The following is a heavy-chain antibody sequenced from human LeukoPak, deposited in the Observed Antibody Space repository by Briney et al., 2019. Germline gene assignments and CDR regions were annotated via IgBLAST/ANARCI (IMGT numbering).Heavy chain of an antibody. J-gene: IGHJ5*02. CDR3: ARDLYGYYDGSGYYVEYNWFDP. CDR2: ISAYNGNT. CDR1: GYTFTSYG. Sequence: GASVKVSCKASGYTFTSYGISWVRQAPGQGLEWMGWISAYNGNTNYAQKLQGRVTMTTDTSTSTAYMELRSLRSDGTAVYYCARDLYGYYDGSGYYVEYNWFDPWGQGTLVTVSS. V-gene: IGHV1-18*01. D-gene: IGHD3-22*01.